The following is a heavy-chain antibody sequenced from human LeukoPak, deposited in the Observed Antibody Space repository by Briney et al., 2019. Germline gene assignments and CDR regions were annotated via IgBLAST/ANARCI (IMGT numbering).Heavy chain of an antibody. D-gene: IGHD3-22*01. V-gene: IGHV4-39*07. CDR3: ARDLGGYYDSSGYLPYYFDY. CDR2: IYYSGST. J-gene: IGHJ4*02. CDR1: GGSISSSSYY. Sequence: SETLSLTCTVSGGSISSSSYYWGWIRQPPGKGLEWIGSIYYSGSTYYNPSLKSRVTISVDTSKNQFSLKLSSVTAADTAVYYCARDLGGYYDSSGYLPYYFDYWGQGTLVTVSS.